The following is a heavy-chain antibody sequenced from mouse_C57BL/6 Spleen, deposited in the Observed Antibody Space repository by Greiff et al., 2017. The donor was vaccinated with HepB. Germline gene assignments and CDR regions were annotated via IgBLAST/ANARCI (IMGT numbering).Heavy chain of an antibody. D-gene: IGHD2-5*01. CDR3: TDYSNHGNYFDY. J-gene: IGHJ2*01. CDR2: IRLKSDNYAT. V-gene: IGHV6-3*01. Sequence: EVHLVESGGGLVQPGGSMKLSCVASGFTFSNYWMNWVRQSPEKGLEWVAQIRLKSDNYATHYAESVKGRFTISRDDSKSSVYLQMNNLRAEDTGIYYCTDYSNHGNYFDYWGQGTTLTVSS. CDR1: GFTFSNYW.